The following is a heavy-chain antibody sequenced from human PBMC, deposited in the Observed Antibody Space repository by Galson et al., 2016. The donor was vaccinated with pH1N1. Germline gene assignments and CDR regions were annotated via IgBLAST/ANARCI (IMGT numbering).Heavy chain of an antibody. Sequence: SVKVSCKASGGTFSNSAISWVRQAPGQGLAWMGGISPIFGSINYAQRFQGRVTVSADIFTNTAYMELSRLRSEDTAIYYCATAGPLVREILYYSYAMDVWGQGTTVTVSS. CDR2: ISPIFGSI. CDR1: GGTFSNSA. J-gene: IGHJ6*02. D-gene: IGHD3-10*01. CDR3: ATAGPLVREILYYSYAMDV. V-gene: IGHV1-69*06.